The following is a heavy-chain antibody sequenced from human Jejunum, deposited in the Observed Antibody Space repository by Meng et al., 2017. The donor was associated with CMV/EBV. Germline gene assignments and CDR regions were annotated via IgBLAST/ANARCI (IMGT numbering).Heavy chain of an antibody. D-gene: IGHD1-26*01. CDR3: ARGRESADRLFDS. V-gene: IGHV1-46*01. CDR2: ISPRTGYA. Sequence: QVQVVQSGAEVMKPGASVKVSCKASGYTFSDYYIHWVRQAPGQGLEWMGVISPRTGYATYAQKFQGRLTMTRDTSTSTVYMELTSLRYDDTADYYCARGRESADRLFDSWGQGTLVTVAS. J-gene: IGHJ5*01. CDR1: GYTFSDYY.